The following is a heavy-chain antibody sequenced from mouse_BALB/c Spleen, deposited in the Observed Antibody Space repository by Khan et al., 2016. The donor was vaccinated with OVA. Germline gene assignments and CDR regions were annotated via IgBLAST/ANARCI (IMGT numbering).Heavy chain of an antibody. D-gene: IGHD2-4*01. CDR3: ARSYDYDVGGFAY. CDR2: IWTGGIT. J-gene: IGHJ3*01. Sequence: VKLVESGPGLVAPSQSLSITCTVSGFSLSNYGIHWVRQPPGKGLEWLGVIWTGGITNYNSALMSRLIISKDNSKSQVFLKMNRLQTADTAIYYCARSYDYDVGGFAYWGQGTLVTVSA. CDR1: GFSLSNYG. V-gene: IGHV2-9*02.